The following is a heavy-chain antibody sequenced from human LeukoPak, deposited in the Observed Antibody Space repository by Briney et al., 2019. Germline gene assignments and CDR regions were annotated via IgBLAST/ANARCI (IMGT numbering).Heavy chain of an antibody. Sequence: GASVKVSCKASGYTFTGYYMHWVRQAPGQGLEWMGWINPNSGGTNYAQKFQGRVTMTRDTSISTAYMELSRLRSDDTAVYYCARGRIVEATYTFDIWGQGTMVTVSS. J-gene: IGHJ3*02. CDR2: INPNSGGT. CDR3: ARGRIVEATYTFDI. CDR1: GYTFTGYY. D-gene: IGHD6-25*01. V-gene: IGHV1-2*02.